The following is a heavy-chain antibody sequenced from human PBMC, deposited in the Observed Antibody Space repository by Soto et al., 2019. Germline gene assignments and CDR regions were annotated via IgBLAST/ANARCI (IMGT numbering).Heavy chain of an antibody. J-gene: IGHJ3*02. CDR3: ARVTIFGVVILSDAFDI. V-gene: IGHV1-18*01. CDR1: GYTFTSYG. CDR2: ISAYNGNT. D-gene: IGHD3-3*01. Sequence: ASVKVSCKASGYTFTSYGISWVRQAPGQRLEWMGWISAYNGNTNYAQKLQGRVTMTTDTSTSTAYMELRSLRSDDTAVYYCARVTIFGVVILSDAFDIWGQGTMVTVSS.